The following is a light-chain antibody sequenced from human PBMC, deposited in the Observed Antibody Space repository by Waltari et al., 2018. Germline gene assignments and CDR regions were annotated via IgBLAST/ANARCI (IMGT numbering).Light chain of an antibody. CDR1: SSNIGNNY. CDR3: AAWDDSLSGVV. Sequence: GQRVTISCSGSSSNIGNNYVNWYHQVPGPAPKLLIYRNNQRPSGVPERVSGSKSGTSASLGISGLRAEDEGDYYCAAWDDSLSGVVVGGGTKLTVL. V-gene: IGLV1-47*01. CDR2: RNN. J-gene: IGLJ2*01.